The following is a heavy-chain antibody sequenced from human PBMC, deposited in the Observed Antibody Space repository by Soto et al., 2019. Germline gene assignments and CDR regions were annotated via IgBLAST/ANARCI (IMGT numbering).Heavy chain of an antibody. V-gene: IGHV3-9*01. CDR3: AKDASRYYDSSGAFDY. D-gene: IGHD3-22*01. CDR1: GFTFDDYA. Sequence: DVQLVESGGGLVQPGRSLRLSCAASGFTFDDYAMHWVRQAPGKGLEWVSGISWNSGSIGYADSVKGRFTISRDNAKNSLYLQMNSLRAEDTALYYCAKDASRYYDSSGAFDYWGQGTLVTVSS. CDR2: ISWNSGSI. J-gene: IGHJ4*02.